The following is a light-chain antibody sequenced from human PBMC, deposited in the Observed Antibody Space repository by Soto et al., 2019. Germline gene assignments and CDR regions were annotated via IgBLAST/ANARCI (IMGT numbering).Light chain of an antibody. CDR1: QRIGSN. J-gene: IGKJ1*01. V-gene: IGKV3-15*01. CDR3: QQYYDWPQT. CDR2: GAS. Sequence: EIVLTQSPVTLSVSPGERATLSCTASQRIGSNLAWYQQKPGQAPRLLIYGASTRATGIPDTFSGAGSATAFTLTISSLQSDDVAVYYCQQYYDWPQTFGQGTKVDIK.